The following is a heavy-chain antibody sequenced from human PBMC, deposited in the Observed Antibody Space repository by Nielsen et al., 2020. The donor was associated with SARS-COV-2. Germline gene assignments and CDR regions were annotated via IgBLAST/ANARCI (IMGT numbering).Heavy chain of an antibody. CDR1: GFTFSSYW. J-gene: IGHJ4*02. CDR3: ARFVYYGSGSFDY. V-gene: IGHV3-7*05. Sequence: GESLKISCAASGFTFSSYWMSWVRQAPGKGLEWVANINQDGSEKYYVDSVKGRFTISRDNAKNSLYLQMNSLRADDTAVHYCARFVYYGSGSFDYWGQGTLVTVSS. CDR2: INQDGSEK. D-gene: IGHD3-10*01.